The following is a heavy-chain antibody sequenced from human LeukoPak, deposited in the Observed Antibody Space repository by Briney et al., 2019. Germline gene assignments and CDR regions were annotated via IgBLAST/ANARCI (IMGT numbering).Heavy chain of an antibody. CDR1: GGSISSSGYY. CDR3: ARDKGDSSEFDY. D-gene: IGHD5-18*01. V-gene: IGHV4-39*07. Sequence: PSETLSLTCTVSGGSISSSGYYWGWIRQPPGKGLEWMGSIYYSGSTYYNPSLKSRVTISVDTSKNQFSLKLSSVTAADTAVYYCARDKGDSSEFDYWGQGTLVTVSS. J-gene: IGHJ4*02. CDR2: IYYSGST.